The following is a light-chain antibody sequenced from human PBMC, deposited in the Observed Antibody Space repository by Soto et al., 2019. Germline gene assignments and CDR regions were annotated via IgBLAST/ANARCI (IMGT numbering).Light chain of an antibody. V-gene: IGLV1-44*01. CDR2: NNN. CDR3: AACDDSLNGYV. J-gene: IGLJ1*01. Sequence: VLTQPPSASGTPGQSVTVSCSGGSSNIGTNAVNWYQQLPGTAPKLLIYNNNQRPSGVPDRFSGSKSGTSASLAISGLQSEDEADYYCAACDDSLNGYVFRTGNKVPGL. CDR1: SSNIGTNA.